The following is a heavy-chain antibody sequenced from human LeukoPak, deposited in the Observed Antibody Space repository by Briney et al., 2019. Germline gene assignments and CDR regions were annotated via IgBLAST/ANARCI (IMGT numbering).Heavy chain of an antibody. CDR1: GITFDDYA. J-gene: IGHJ6*02. CDR2: ISGDGGST. D-gene: IGHD3-3*01. CDR3: AKGFSVLASNHYYYYYGMDV. Sequence: GGSLRLSCAASGITFDDYAMHWVRQAPGKGLEWVSLISGDGGSTYYADSVKGRFTISRDNSENSLYLQMNSLRTEDTALYYCAKGFSVLASNHYYYYYGMDVWGQGTTVTVSS. V-gene: IGHV3-43*02.